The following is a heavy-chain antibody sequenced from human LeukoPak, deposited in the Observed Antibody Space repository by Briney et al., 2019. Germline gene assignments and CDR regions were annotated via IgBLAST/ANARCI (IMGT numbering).Heavy chain of an antibody. Sequence: GASVKVSCKASGYTFTAYYMHRVRQAPGQGLEWMGWIDSKNGDTKYAQKFQSGLTISRDTSIGIAYMELRSLISDDTAVYYCASDCSGGRCSVQRVASWGQGTPVTVSS. V-gene: IGHV1-2*02. CDR1: GYTFTAYY. J-gene: IGHJ4*02. D-gene: IGHD2-15*01. CDR2: IDSKNGDT. CDR3: ASDCSGGRCSVQRVAS.